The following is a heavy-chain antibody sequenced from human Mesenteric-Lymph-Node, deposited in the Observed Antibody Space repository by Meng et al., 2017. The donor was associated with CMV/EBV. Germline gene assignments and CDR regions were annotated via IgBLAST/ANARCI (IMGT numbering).Heavy chain of an antibody. D-gene: IGHD6-13*01. J-gene: IGHJ6*02. CDR3: ARVKVKGEGITWYEQRYFYYGLDV. CDR1: GFTFADYG. Sequence: GGSLRLSCAASGFTFADYGMSWVRQVPGKGLEWVSGINWTGGSTGYAASVKGRFTISRDNAKKSLYLQMNSLTAEDTALYYCARVKVKGEGITWYEQRYFYYGLDVWGPGTTVTVSS. V-gene: IGHV3-20*04. CDR2: INWTGGST.